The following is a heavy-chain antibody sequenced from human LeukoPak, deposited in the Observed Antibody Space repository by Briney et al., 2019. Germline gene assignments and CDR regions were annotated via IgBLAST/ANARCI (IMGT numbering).Heavy chain of an antibody. Sequence: SETLSLTCTVSGGSISRYYWSWIRQPAGKGLEWIGRIYTSGSTIYNPSLKSRVTMSVDTSKNQFSLKLSSVTAADTAVYYCARVREGSGSYGDFDYWGQGTLVTVSS. D-gene: IGHD3-10*01. CDR2: IYTSGST. V-gene: IGHV4-4*07. CDR3: ARVREGSGSYGDFDY. CDR1: GGSISRYY. J-gene: IGHJ4*02.